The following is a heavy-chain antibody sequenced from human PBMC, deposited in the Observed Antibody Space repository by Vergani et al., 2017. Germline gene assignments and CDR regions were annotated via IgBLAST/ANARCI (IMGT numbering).Heavy chain of an antibody. V-gene: IGHV3-9*01. J-gene: IGHJ5*02. D-gene: IGHD3-3*01. CDR2: ISWNSGSI. Sequence: VQLQESGPGLVKPSGTLSLTCAVSGGSISSSNWWSWVRQPPGKGLEWVSGISWNSGSIGYADSVKGRFTISRDNAKNSLYLQMNSLRAEDTALYYCARGIPIFGVANQLYNWFDPWGQGTLVTVSS. CDR1: GGSISSSN. CDR3: ARGIPIFGVANQLYNWFDP.